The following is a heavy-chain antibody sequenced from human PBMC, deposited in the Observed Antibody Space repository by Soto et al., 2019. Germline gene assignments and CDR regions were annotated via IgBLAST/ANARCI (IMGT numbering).Heavy chain of an antibody. Sequence: GGSLRLSCAASGFTFDDYAMHWVRQAPGKGLEWVSGISWNSGSIGYADSVKGRFTISRDNAKNSLYLQMNSLRAEDTALYYCAKDIFGVGTCFDYWGQGTLVTVSS. CDR2: ISWNSGSI. J-gene: IGHJ4*02. CDR3: AKDIFGVGTCFDY. D-gene: IGHD3-3*01. V-gene: IGHV3-9*01. CDR1: GFTFDDYA.